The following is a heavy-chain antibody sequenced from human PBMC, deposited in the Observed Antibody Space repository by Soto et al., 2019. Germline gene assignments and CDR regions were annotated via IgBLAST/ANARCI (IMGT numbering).Heavy chain of an antibody. Sequence: QVQLVQSGAEVKKPGSSVKVSCKASGGTFSSYAISWVRQAPGQGLEWMGGIIPIFGTANYAQKFQGRVTXXAXEXXSAAYMELSSLRAEDTAVYYCAREGGENGYSHFDYWGQGTLVTVSS. CDR2: IIPIFGTA. J-gene: IGHJ4*02. CDR1: GGTFSSYA. V-gene: IGHV1-69*12. CDR3: AREGGENGYSHFDY. D-gene: IGHD5-18*01.